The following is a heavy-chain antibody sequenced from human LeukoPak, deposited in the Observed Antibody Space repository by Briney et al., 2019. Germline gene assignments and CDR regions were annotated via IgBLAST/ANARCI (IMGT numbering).Heavy chain of an antibody. V-gene: IGHV4-59*12. CDR1: GGSISSYY. D-gene: IGHD2-2*01. CDR3: ARGGSQLPHDY. CDR2: IYYSGST. Sequence: SETLSLTCTVSGGSISSYYWSWIRQPPGKGLEWIGYIYYSGSTNYNPSLKSRVTISVDTSKNQFSLKLSSVTAADTAVYYCARGGSQLPHDYWGQGTLVTVSS. J-gene: IGHJ4*02.